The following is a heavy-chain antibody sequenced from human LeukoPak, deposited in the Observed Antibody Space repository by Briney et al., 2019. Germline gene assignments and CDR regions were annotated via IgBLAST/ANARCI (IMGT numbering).Heavy chain of an antibody. CDR1: GFTFSDYY. V-gene: IGHV3-11*03. CDR2: ISSRSSYT. CDR3: ARKVVGGPVGAFDI. J-gene: IGHJ3*02. D-gene: IGHD2-15*01. Sequence: GGSLRLSCAASGFTFSDYYMNWIRQAPGKGLEGVSSISSRSSYTDYADSVKGRCTISRDNAKNSLYLQMNSLAAEDTAVYYCARKVVGGPVGAFDIWGQGTMVTVSS.